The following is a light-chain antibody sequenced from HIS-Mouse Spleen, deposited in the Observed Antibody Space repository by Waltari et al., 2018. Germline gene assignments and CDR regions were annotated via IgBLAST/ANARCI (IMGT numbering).Light chain of an antibody. V-gene: IGKV3-15*01. J-gene: IGKJ2*01. Sequence: EIVMTQSLATLSVSPGERATLSCRASQSVSSNLAWYQQKPGQAPRLLIYGASTRSTGIPARFSRSASATEFTLTISSMQSEDFAGYCCQQYENWTYAFGQRTKLESK. CDR3: QQYENWTYA. CDR2: GAS. CDR1: QSVSSN.